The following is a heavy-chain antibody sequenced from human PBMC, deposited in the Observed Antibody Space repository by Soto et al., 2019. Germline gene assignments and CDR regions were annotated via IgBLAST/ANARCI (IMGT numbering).Heavy chain of an antibody. D-gene: IGHD3-22*01. CDR2: IKSRGGGGTT. CDR3: TYQGDFYDRLDS. J-gene: IGHJ4*02. Sequence: EVHLVESGGGLVKPGESLRLSCTLSGVPFSAAWMNWVRQAPGKGLERVGRIKSRGGGGTTHYAAPVQGRFTISRDDSQNTLYLQMNRLKTEDTAIYYCTYQGDFYDRLDSWGQGTLVTVSS. CDR1: GVPFSAAW. V-gene: IGHV3-15*07.